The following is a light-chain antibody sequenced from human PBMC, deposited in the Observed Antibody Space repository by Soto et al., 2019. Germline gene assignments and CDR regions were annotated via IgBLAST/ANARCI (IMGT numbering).Light chain of an antibody. CDR1: RDITNY. Sequence: DTQMTQSPSAMSASVGDRVTITCRASRDITNYVAWFQQKPGQVPKRLIYAASSLHRGVPSRFSGSGSGTEFTLTISSLQPEDFATYYCLQHNTYPHTFGQGTKLEIE. CDR3: LQHNTYPHT. V-gene: IGKV1-17*03. J-gene: IGKJ2*01. CDR2: AAS.